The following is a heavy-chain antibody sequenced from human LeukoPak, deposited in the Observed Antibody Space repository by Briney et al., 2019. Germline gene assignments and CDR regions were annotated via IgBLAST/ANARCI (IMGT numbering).Heavy chain of an antibody. CDR2: IYYSGRN. V-gene: IGHV4-59*01. D-gene: IGHD2-15*01. J-gene: IGHJ5*02. CDR1: GGSFNNYY. CDR3: ARGVEYCSDNRCYWFDL. Sequence: SETLSLTCAVSGGSFNNYYWSWVRQPPGKGLEWVGNIYYSGRNNYNPSLKSRVTISVDTSKNQFSLKLRSVTAADTAVYSCARGVEYCSDNRCYWFDLWGQGTLVTVSS.